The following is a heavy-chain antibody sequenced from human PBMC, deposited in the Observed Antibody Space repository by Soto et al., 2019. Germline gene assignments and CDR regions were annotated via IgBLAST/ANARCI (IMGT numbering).Heavy chain of an antibody. D-gene: IGHD2-2*01. CDR3: ARVIPGVEAWFDP. CDR2: ISAYTDTP. V-gene: IGHV1-18*01. CDR1: GYTFTNFG. J-gene: IGHJ5*02. Sequence: AAVKVSCKASGYTFTNFGVTWVRRAPGQGLEWMGWISAYTDTPNYAQKFQGRVTMTIDTSTSTAYTDLRSLTSDDTAVYYCARVIPGVEAWFDPWGQGTLVTVSS.